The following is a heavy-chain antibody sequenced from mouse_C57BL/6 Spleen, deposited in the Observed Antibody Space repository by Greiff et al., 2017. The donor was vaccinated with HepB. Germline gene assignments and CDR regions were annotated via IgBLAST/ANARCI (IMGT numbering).Heavy chain of an antibody. Sequence: QVQLKQSGPELVKPGASVKISCKASGYAFSSSWMNWVKQRPGKGLEWIGRIYPGDGDTNYNGKFKGKATLTADKSSSTAYMQLSSVTSEDSAVYVCARVGPRGSSWFAYWGQGTLVTVSA. V-gene: IGHV1-82*01. J-gene: IGHJ3*01. CDR3: ARVGPRGSSWFAY. CDR1: GYAFSSSW. CDR2: IYPGDGDT. D-gene: IGHD3-1*01.